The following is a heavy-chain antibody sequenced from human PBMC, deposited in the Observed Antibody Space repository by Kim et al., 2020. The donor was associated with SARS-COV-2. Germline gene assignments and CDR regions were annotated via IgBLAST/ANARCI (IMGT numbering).Heavy chain of an antibody. J-gene: IGHJ4*02. Sequence: ASVKVSCKASGYTFTSYGISWVRQAPGQGLEWMGWISAYNGNTNYAQKLQGRVTMTTDTSTSTAYMELRSLRSDDTAVYYCARDSYCSGGSCYSDYFDYWGQGTLVTVSS. CDR3: ARDSYCSGGSCYSDYFDY. D-gene: IGHD2-15*01. CDR2: ISAYNGNT. V-gene: IGHV1-18*01. CDR1: GYTFTSYG.